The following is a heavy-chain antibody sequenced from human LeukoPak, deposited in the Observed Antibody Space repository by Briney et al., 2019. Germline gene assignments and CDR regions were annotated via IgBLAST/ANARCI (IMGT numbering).Heavy chain of an antibody. V-gene: IGHV3-48*01. Sequence: PGGSLRLSCAASGFTFSSYSMNWVRQAPGKGLEWVSYISSSSPTIYYADSVKGRFTISRDNAKNSLYLQMDSLRAEDTAVYYCARDYGAYFHYWGQGTLVTVSS. CDR1: GFTFSSYS. D-gene: IGHD4-17*01. CDR2: ISSSSPTI. CDR3: ARDYGAYFHY. J-gene: IGHJ4*02.